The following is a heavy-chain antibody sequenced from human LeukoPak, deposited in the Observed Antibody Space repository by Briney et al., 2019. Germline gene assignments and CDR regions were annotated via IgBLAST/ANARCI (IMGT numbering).Heavy chain of an antibody. Sequence: GGSLRLSCAASGFTVSSNYMSWVRQAPGKGLEWVSVIYSGGSTYYADSVKGRFTISRDNSKNTLYLQMNSLRAEDTAVYYCARDTSWVTMVRGVKDYWGQGTLVTVSS. J-gene: IGHJ4*02. CDR1: GFTVSSNY. CDR2: IYSGGST. CDR3: ARDTSWVTMVRGVKDY. D-gene: IGHD3-10*01. V-gene: IGHV3-53*01.